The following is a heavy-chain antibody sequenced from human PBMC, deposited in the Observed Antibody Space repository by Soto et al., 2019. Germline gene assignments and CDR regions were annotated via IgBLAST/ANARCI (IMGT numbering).Heavy chain of an antibody. CDR1: GGTFSSYA. J-gene: IGHJ6*02. CDR3: ARDLGSITIFPKGMDV. V-gene: IGHV1-69*13. CDR2: IIPIFGTA. D-gene: IGHD3-9*01. Sequence: SVKVSCKASGGTFSSYAISWVRQAPGQGLEWMGGIIPIFGTANYAQKFQGRVTITADESTSTAYMELSSLRSEDTAVYYCARDLGSITIFPKGMDVWGQGTTVTVSS.